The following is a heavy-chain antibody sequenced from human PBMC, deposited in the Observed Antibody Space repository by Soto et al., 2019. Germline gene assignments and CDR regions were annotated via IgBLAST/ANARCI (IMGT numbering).Heavy chain of an antibody. D-gene: IGHD1-26*01. V-gene: IGHV3-30*18. CDR1: GFTFSSYG. Sequence: QVQLVESGGGVVQPGRSLRLSCAASGFTFSSYGMHWVRQAPGKGLEWVAVISYDGSNKYYADSVKGRFTISRDNSKNTLYLQMNSLRAEDTAVYYCAKDYEWELPNNWFDPWGQGTLVTVSS. CDR3: AKDYEWELPNNWFDP. CDR2: ISYDGSNK. J-gene: IGHJ5*02.